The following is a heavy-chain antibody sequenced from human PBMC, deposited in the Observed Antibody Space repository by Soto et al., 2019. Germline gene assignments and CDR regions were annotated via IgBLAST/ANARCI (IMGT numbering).Heavy chain of an antibody. V-gene: IGHV1-18*01. CDR2: ISPYNGDT. Sequence: QVQPVQSGTELKKPGASVMVSCKTSGYTFTSYGISWVRQAPGQGPEWMGLISPYNGDTIYARKFQGWVIVTADTATRTVYLELRSLRSDDTAVYYCVRDASSGYRGWWDPWGQGTLVIVSS. D-gene: IGHD6-25*01. J-gene: IGHJ5*02. CDR3: VRDASSGYRGWWDP. CDR1: GYTFTSYG.